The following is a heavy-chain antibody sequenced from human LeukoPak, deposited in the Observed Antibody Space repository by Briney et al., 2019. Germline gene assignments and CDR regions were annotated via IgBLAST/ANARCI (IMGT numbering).Heavy chain of an antibody. CDR1: GFTFSSYG. CDR2: ISYDGSNK. V-gene: IGHV3-30*18. Sequence: PGRSLRLSCAASGFTFSSYGMHWVRQAPGKGLEWVAVISYDGSNKYYADSVKGRFTISRDNSKNTLYLQMNSLRAEDTAVYYSAKDGGSGTTLLADYWGQGTLVTVSS. J-gene: IGHJ4*02. D-gene: IGHD1-1*01. CDR3: AKDGGSGTTLLADY.